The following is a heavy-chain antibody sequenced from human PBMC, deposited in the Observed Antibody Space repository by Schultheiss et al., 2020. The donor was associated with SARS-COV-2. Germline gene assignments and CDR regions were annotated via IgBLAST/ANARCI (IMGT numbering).Heavy chain of an antibody. J-gene: IGHJ4*02. CDR2: ISSGGSTI. CDR3: ARGVSYYDY. D-gene: IGHD1-26*01. Sequence: GGSLRLSCAASGFTFSSYAMSWVRQAPGKGLEWVSYISSGGSTIYYAGSVKGRFTISRDNAKNSLYLQMNSLRAEDTAVYYCARGVSYYDYWGQGTVVTVSS. CDR1: GFTFSSYA. V-gene: IGHV3-48*03.